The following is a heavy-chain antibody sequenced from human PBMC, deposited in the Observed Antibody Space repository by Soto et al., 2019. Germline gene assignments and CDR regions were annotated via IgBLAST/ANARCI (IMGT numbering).Heavy chain of an antibody. CDR3: ARLVGGSGTDYFDY. V-gene: IGHV5-51*01. CDR1: GYSFSGYW. CDR2: IYPGDPDT. D-gene: IGHD3-10*01. J-gene: IGHJ4*02. Sequence: PGESLKISCKGSGYSFSGYWIGWVRQMPGKGLEWMGIIYPGDPDTRYSPSFQGQVTISVDKSISTAYLQWISLKASDTAMYYCARLVGGSGTDYFDYWGQGTLVTVSS.